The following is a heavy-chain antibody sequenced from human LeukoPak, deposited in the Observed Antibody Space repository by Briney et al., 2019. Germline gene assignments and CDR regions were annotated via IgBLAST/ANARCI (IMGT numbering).Heavy chain of an antibody. D-gene: IGHD1-26*01. CDR3: ARYTTSFLAMDV. Sequence: SETLSLTCTVSGGSISSYYWSWIRQPSGKGLEWIGYIYYSGSTNYNPSLKSRVTISVDTSKNQFSLKLSSVTAADTAVYYCARYTTSFLAMDVWGQGTTVTVSS. J-gene: IGHJ6*02. CDR2: IYYSGST. V-gene: IGHV4-59*01. CDR1: GGSISSYY.